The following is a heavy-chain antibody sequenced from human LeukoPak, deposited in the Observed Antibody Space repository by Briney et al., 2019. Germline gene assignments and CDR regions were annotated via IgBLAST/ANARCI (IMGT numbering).Heavy chain of an antibody. V-gene: IGHV3-9*01. D-gene: IGHD3-22*01. J-gene: IGHJ4*02. CDR3: AKGAYYDSSGHFDY. Sequence: PGGSLRLSCAASGFTLDDYAMHWVRQAPGKGLEWVSGISWNSGSIGYADSVKGRFTISRDNAKNSLYLQMNSLRAEDTALYYCAKGAYYDSSGHFDYWGQGTLVTVSS. CDR1: GFTLDDYA. CDR2: ISWNSGSI.